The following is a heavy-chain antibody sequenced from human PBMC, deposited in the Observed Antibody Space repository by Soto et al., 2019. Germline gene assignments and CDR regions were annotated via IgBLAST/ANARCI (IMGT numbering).Heavy chain of an antibody. Sequence: ASVKVSCKASGYTFTGYYMHWLRQAPGQGLEWMGWINPNSGGTNYAQKFQGWVTMTRDTSISTAYMELSRLRSDDTAVYYCARRYCTNGVCYKAGMDVWGQGTTVTVSS. CDR2: INPNSGGT. D-gene: IGHD2-8*01. V-gene: IGHV1-2*04. CDR1: GYTFTGYY. CDR3: ARRYCTNGVCYKAGMDV. J-gene: IGHJ6*02.